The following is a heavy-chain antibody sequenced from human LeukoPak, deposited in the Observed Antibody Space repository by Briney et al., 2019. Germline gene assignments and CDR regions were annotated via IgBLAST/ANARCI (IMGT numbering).Heavy chain of an antibody. J-gene: IGHJ4*02. V-gene: IGHV1-46*01. Sequence: ASVKVSCKASGYTFTSYYMHWVRQAPGQGLEWMGMINPSGGSTNYAQQFQGRVTMTRDTTTSTVYMELSSLRSEDTAVYYCARAETTVITRMDYWGQGTPVTVSS. CDR2: INPSGGST. D-gene: IGHD4-17*01. CDR3: ARAETTVITRMDY. CDR1: GYTFTSYY.